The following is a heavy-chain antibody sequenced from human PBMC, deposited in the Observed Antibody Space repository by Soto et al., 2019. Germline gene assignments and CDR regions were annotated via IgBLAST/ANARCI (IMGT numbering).Heavy chain of an antibody. CDR2: MDYSGST. V-gene: IGHV4-59*08. CDR3: ARRYGGNLDY. CDR1: GGSISSYY. Sequence: QVQLQESGPGLVKPSETLSLTCTVSGGSISSYYWSWIRQPPGKGLEWIGYMDYSGSTNYNPSLKRRVPIAVDTSKNQFSLKLSSATAADTAVYYCARRYGGNLDYWGQGTLVTVSS. D-gene: IGHD1-1*01. J-gene: IGHJ4*02.